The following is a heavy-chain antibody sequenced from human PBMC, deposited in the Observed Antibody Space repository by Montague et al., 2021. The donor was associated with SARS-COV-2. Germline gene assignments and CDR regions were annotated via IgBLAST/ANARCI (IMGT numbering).Heavy chain of an antibody. CDR1: SGSISSEDYY. CDR3: ARLSGTVAATGVVLSAPNWYLIL. V-gene: IGHV4-39*02. J-gene: IGHJ2*01. Sequence: SETLSLTCTVSSGSISSEDYYWGWIRQAPGKGLEWIGISHSSGNTYYNPSLKSRVTLSVDTSKNHFSLEVTSVTAADTATYYCARLSGTVAATGVVLSAPNWYLILGGRGPLVTFS. D-gene: IGHD1-26*01. CDR2: SHSSGNT.